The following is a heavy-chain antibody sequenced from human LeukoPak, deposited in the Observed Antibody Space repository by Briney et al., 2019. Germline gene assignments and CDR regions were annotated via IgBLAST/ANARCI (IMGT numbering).Heavy chain of an antibody. Sequence: ASVKVSCKASGYTFTGYYMHWVRQAPGQGLVWMGWINPNCGGTNYEQKFQGRVIMIRDTSISTAYMELSRLRSDDTAVYYCARAHYYERSGVDYWGQGTLVTVSS. CDR2: INPNCGGT. CDR3: ARAHYYERSGVDY. V-gene: IGHV1-2*02. CDR1: GYTFTGYY. J-gene: IGHJ4*02. D-gene: IGHD3-22*01.